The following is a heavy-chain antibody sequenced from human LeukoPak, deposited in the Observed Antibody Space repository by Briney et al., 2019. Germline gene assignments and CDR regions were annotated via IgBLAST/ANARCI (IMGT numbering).Heavy chain of an antibody. CDR2: ISSSGTYV. J-gene: IGHJ5*02. V-gene: IGHV3-21*01. Sequence: PGGSLRLSCAASGFTFSSYSMNWVRQAPGKGLEWVSSISSSGTYVYYADSVKGRFTISRDNAKNSLSLQMNSLRADDAAVYYCARDFSPIAVAGGWFDPWGQGTLVTVSS. CDR1: GFTFSSYS. CDR3: ARDFSPIAVAGGWFDP. D-gene: IGHD6-19*01.